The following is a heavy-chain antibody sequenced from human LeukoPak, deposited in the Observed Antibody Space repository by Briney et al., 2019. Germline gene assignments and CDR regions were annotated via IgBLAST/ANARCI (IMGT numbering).Heavy chain of an antibody. D-gene: IGHD5-24*01. J-gene: IGHJ3*02. CDR1: GFTISSYW. Sequence: GGSLRLACAASGFTISSYWMSWVRQAPGKGLEWMANRRQDGGQTYYVDSVKGRFTISRDNAKNSLYLQVNSLRAEDTAVYYCARDKHNPGSAFDIWGQGTMLTVSS. V-gene: IGHV3-7*01. CDR2: RRQDGGQT. CDR3: ARDKHNPGSAFDI.